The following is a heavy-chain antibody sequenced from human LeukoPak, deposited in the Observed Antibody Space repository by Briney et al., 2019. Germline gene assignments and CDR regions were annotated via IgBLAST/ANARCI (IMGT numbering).Heavy chain of an antibody. V-gene: IGHV3-74*01. CDR2: IKSDGRET. D-gene: IGHD1-1*01. Sequence: GGSLRFSGAASGFTFSTSWMSWVRKAPGKGLLWVSGIKSDGRETRYVDSVRGRFTISRDNAKNTLYLQMNSLRAEDTAVYYCASYNWGSASDMWGQGTMVTVSS. CDR1: GFTFSTSW. J-gene: IGHJ3*02. CDR3: ASYNWGSASDM.